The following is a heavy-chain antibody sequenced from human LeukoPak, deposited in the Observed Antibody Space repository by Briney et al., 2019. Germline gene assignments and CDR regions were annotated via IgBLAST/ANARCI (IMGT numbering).Heavy chain of an antibody. CDR3: AEDQAAMDYYYYGMDV. D-gene: IGHD6-25*01. Sequence: GGSLRLSCAASGFTFSSYGMHWVRQAPGKGLEWVAVISYDGSNKYYADSVKGRFTISRDNSKNTLYLQMNSLRAEDTAVYYCAEDQAAMDYYYYGMDVWGQGTTVTVSS. V-gene: IGHV3-30*18. CDR1: GFTFSSYG. CDR2: ISYDGSNK. J-gene: IGHJ6*02.